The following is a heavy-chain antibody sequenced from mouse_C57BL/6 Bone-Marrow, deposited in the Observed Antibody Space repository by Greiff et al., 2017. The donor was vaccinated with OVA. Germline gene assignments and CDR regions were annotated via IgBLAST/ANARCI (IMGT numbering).Heavy chain of an antibody. CDR3: TIDGFAY. CDR1: GYTFTSYD. Sequence: VQLKESGPELVKPGASVKLSCKASGYTFTSYDINWVQQRPEQGLEWIGWIDPENGDTEYASKFQGKATITADTSSNTAYLQLSSLTSEDTAVYYCTIDGFAYWGQGTLVTVSA. CDR2: IDPENGDT. J-gene: IGHJ3*01. V-gene: IGHV14-4*01.